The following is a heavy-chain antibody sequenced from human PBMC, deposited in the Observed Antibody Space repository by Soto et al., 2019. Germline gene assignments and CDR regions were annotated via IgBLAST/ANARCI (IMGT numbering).Heavy chain of an antibody. D-gene: IGHD2-15*01. Sequence: SETLSLTCTVSGGSMSSYYWTWLRQPPGKGLEWIGYFDYSGRNNYNPSLKSRVTISGDTSQNQFSLKLSSVTAADTAVYYCAREALVAKWYYFDFWGQGNLVTVSS. V-gene: IGHV4-59*01. CDR3: AREALVAKWYYFDF. J-gene: IGHJ4*02. CDR1: GGSMSSYY. CDR2: FDYSGRN.